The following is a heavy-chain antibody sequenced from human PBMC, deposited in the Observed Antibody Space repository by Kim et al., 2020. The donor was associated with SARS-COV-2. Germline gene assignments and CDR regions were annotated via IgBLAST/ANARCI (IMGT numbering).Heavy chain of an antibody. D-gene: IGHD3-22*01. J-gene: IGHJ4*02. Sequence: SVKVSCKASGGTFSSYAISWVRQAPGQGLEWMGGIIPIFGTANYAQKFQGRVTITADESTSTAYMELSSLRSEDTAVYYCARDVRNYYDSSGYYFDYWGQGTLVTVSS. V-gene: IGHV1-69*13. CDR1: GGTFSSYA. CDR3: ARDVRNYYDSSGYYFDY. CDR2: IIPIFGTA.